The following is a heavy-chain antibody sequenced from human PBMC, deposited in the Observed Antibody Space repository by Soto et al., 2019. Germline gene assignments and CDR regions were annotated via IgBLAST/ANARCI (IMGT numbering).Heavy chain of an antibody. D-gene: IGHD6-13*01. CDR3: ARGYSSSESFDY. V-gene: IGHV4-4*02. J-gene: IGHJ4*02. CDR2: IYHSGST. CDR1: GGSISSSNW. Sequence: PSETLSLTCAVSGGSISSSNWWSWVRQPPGKGLEWIGEIYHSGSTNYNPSLKSRITISVDKSKSQYSLKLSSVTAADTAEYYCARGYSSSESFDYWGKGTLVTVSS.